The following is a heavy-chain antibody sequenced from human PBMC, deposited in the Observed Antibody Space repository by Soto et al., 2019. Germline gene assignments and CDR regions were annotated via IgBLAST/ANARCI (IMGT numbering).Heavy chain of an antibody. Sequence: EVPLLESGGGLAQPGESLRLSCAASGFIFSSYAMSWVRQAPGKGLEWVSTISGSGGSTYYTDSVKGRFTISRDNSKNTLYLQINSLRAEDTAVYYCAKDWAGYWGQGTLVTVSS. J-gene: IGHJ4*02. V-gene: IGHV3-23*01. D-gene: IGHD6-19*01. CDR2: ISGSGGST. CDR3: AKDWAGY. CDR1: GFIFSSYA.